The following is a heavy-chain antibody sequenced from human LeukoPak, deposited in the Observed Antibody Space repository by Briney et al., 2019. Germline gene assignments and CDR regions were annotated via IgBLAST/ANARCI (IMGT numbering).Heavy chain of an antibody. J-gene: IGHJ4*02. D-gene: IGHD4-17*01. CDR2: ISSSGRPI. CDR1: GFTFTSYS. V-gene: IGHV3-48*01. Sequence: GGSLRLSRAASGFTFTSYSMNWVRQAPGKGLEWVSYISSSGRPIYYADSVKGRFTISRDNAKNSLYLQMNSLRAEDTAVYYCEREREHDYGTDYWGQGTLVTVSS. CDR3: EREREHDYGTDY.